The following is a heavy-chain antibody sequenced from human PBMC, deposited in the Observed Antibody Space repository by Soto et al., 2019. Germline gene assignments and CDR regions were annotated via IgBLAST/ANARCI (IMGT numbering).Heavy chain of an antibody. CDR2: INPNSGGT. V-gene: IGHV1-2*04. CDR3: ARGLAAAPLLIDY. Sequence: ASVKVSCKASGYIFSSHCIYWVRQAPGQGLEWRGWINPNSGGTNYAQKFQGWVTMTRDTSISTAYMELSRLRSDDTAVYYCARGLAAAPLLIDYWGQGTLVTVSS. CDR1: GYIFSSHC. J-gene: IGHJ4*02. D-gene: IGHD6-13*01.